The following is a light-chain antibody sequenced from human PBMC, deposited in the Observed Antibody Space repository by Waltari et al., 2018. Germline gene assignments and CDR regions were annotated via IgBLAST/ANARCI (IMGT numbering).Light chain of an antibody. Sequence: TVVTQEPSLSVSPGGTVTLTCGLSSGSVSTSFYPSWYQQTPGQAPRTLIYNTNTRPLGVPDRFSGSILGNKAALTITGAQADDESDYCCVLYMGSGISVFGSGTKLTVL. J-gene: IGLJ6*01. CDR1: SGSVSTSFY. CDR2: NTN. CDR3: VLYMGSGISV. V-gene: IGLV8-61*01.